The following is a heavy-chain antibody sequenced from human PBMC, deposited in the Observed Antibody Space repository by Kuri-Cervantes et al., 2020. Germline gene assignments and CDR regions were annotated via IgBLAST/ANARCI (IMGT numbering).Heavy chain of an antibody. V-gene: IGHV3-30*03. Sequence: GESLKISCAASGFTFSNYGMHWVRQAPDKGLEWVAVISYDESNIYYADSVKGRFTISRDNAKNSLYLQMNSLRAEDTAVYYCARSYCSGGSCPGYFDLWGRGTLVTVSS. CDR3: ARSYCSGGSCPGYFDL. CDR1: GFTFSNYG. CDR2: ISYDESNI. D-gene: IGHD2-15*01. J-gene: IGHJ2*01.